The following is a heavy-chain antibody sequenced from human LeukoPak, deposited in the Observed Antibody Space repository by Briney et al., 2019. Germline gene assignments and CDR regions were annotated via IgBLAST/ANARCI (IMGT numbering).Heavy chain of an antibody. CDR2: ISGSGGST. CDR1: GFTFSSYA. V-gene: IGHV3-23*01. Sequence: GGSLRLSCAASGFTFSSYAMRWVRQAPGKGLEWVSAISGSGGSTYYADSVKGRFTISRDNSKNTLHLQMNSLRAEDTAVYYCAKDLLAYCGGDCYSDYWGQGTVVTVSS. J-gene: IGHJ4*02. D-gene: IGHD2-21*02. CDR3: AKDLLAYCGGDCYSDY.